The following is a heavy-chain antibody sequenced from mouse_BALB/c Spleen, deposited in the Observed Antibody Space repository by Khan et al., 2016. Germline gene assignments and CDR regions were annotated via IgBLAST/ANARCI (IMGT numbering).Heavy chain of an antibody. CDR3: ARSGYYDY. J-gene: IGHJ2*01. D-gene: IGHD2-3*01. V-gene: IGHV1-26*01. CDR2: ISPYNGDT. Sequence: VQLKQSGPELVKPGASLKISCKASGYSFTVYTMNWVKQSHGEKLEWIGLISPYNGDTSYNQRFTGKATLTVDKSSSTAYMELLSLTSEDSAVYYCARSGYYDYWGQGTTLTVSS. CDR1: GYSFTVYT.